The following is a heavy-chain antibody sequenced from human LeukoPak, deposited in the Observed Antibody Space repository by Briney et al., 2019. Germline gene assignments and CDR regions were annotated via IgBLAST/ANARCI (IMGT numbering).Heavy chain of an antibody. J-gene: IGHJ4*02. CDR1: GFTFSSYS. CDR3: ASLTSSGYDGFDY. D-gene: IGHD5-12*01. Sequence: GGSLSLSCAASGFTFSSYSMNCVRQAQGKGLECGSSISSSSSYRYYADSVKGQFTISRDNDKNSLNLQMNSLRAEDTAVYDCASLTSSGYDGFDYWGQGTLVTVSA. V-gene: IGHV3-21*01. CDR2: ISSSSSYR.